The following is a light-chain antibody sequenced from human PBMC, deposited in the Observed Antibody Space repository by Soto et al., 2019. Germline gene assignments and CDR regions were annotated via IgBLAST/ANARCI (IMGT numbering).Light chain of an antibody. V-gene: IGKV3-15*01. J-gene: IGKJ1*01. CDR1: QSVGND. CDR3: QQRSNWPRT. CDR2: GAS. Sequence: EIVMTQSPATLSVSPGERASLSCRASQSVGNDLAWYQHKPGQAPRLLTHGASNRATGIPARFSGAGSGTEFTLTISSLEPEDFAVYYCQQRSNWPRTFGQGTKVDIK.